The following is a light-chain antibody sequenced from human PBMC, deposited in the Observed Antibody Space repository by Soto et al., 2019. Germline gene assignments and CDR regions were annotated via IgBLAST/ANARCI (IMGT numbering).Light chain of an antibody. V-gene: IGKV3-20*01. J-gene: IGKJ5*01. CDR1: QSVSSSY. CDR3: QQYGSSIT. Sequence: EIVLTQSPATLSLSPGERATLSCRASQSVSSSYLAWYQQKPGQAPRLLIYGASTRATGIPARFSGSGSGTEFTLTIISLQSEDFAVYYCQQYGSSITFGQGTRLEIK. CDR2: GAS.